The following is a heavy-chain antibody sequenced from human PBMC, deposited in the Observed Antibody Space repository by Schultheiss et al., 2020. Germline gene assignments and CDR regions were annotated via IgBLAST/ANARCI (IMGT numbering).Heavy chain of an antibody. CDR1: GGSFSGYY. V-gene: IGHV4-34*01. CDR2: INHSGST. J-gene: IGHJ4*02. CDR3: ARVYSGYVPIDH. Sequence: SETLSLTCAVYGGSFSGYYWSWIRQPPGKGLEWIGEINHSGSTNYNPSLKSRVTISVDTSKNQFSLKLSSVTAADTAVYYCARVYSGYVPIDHWGQGTLVTVSS. D-gene: IGHD5-12*01.